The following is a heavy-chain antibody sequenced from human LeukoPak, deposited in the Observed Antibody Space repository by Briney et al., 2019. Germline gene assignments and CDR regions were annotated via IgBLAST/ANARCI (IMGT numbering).Heavy chain of an antibody. CDR1: GYSISSGYY. D-gene: IGHD5-12*01. J-gene: IGHJ6*03. CDR3: VRVGGYSGYDSRPPYYYYMDV. V-gene: IGHV4-38-2*02. Sequence: PSETLSLTCTVSGYSISSGYYWGWIRQPPGKGLEWIGSIYHSGSTYYNPSLKSRVTISVDTSKNQFSLKLSSVTAADTAVYYCVRVGGYSGYDSRPPYYYYMDVWGKGTTVTVSS. CDR2: IYHSGST.